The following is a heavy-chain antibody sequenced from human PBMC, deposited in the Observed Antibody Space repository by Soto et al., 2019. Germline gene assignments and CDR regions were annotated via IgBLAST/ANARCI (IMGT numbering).Heavy chain of an antibody. D-gene: IGHD2-2*01. CDR3: ASGAVTDCSSTSCYVYYYGMDV. V-gene: IGHV3-33*01. Sequence: PGGSLRLSCAASGFTFSSYVMHWVRQAPGKGLEWVAVIWYDGSNKYYADSVKGRFTISRDNSKNTLYLQMNSLRAEDTAVYYCASGAVTDCSSTSCYVYYYGMDVWGQGTTVTVSS. J-gene: IGHJ6*02. CDR1: GFTFSSYV. CDR2: IWYDGSNK.